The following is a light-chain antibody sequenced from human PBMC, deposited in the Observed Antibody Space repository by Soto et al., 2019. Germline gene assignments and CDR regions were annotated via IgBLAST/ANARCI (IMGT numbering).Light chain of an antibody. J-gene: IGLJ2*01. CDR1: SSDVGGYDY. V-gene: IGLV2-14*01. Sequence: QSVLTQPASVSGSPGQSITISCTGTSSDVGGYDYVSWYQQHPGKVPKFLIYEVTNRPSGVSNRFSGSKSGNTASLTISGLQAEDEADYYCSSYTSSSTLVFGGGTKVTVL. CDR2: EVT. CDR3: SSYTSSSTLV.